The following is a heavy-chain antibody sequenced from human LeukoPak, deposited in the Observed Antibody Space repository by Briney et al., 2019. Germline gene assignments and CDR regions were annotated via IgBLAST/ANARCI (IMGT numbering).Heavy chain of an antibody. CDR3: ARGEQLPPSYYYYYYMDV. D-gene: IGHD6-13*01. CDR1: GYTFTSYG. Sequence: GASVKVSCKXSGYTFTSYGISWVRQAPRQGLEWMGIINPSGGSTSYAQKFQGRVTMTRDTSTSTVYMELSSLRSEDTAVYYCARGEQLPPSYYYYYYMDVWGKGTTVTVSS. V-gene: IGHV1-46*03. CDR2: INPSGGST. J-gene: IGHJ6*03.